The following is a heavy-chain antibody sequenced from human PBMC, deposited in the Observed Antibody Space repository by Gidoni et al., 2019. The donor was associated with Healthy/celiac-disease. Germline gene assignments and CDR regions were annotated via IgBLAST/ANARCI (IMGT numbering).Heavy chain of an antibody. D-gene: IGHD2-2*03. Sequence: QGKRVERGGGVVKPGRSLRLDCSATGVTFSNDGRHWVRQAQGKGLDGLSFISYDGSNKSYADSVKGRFTISRDNSKNTLYLQMNSLRAEDTAVYYCAKDLGIVVVPAALGYLGQGTLVTVSS. V-gene: IGHV3-30*18. CDR2: ISYDGSNK. CDR3: AKDLGIVVVPAALGY. CDR1: GVTFSNDG. J-gene: IGHJ4*02.